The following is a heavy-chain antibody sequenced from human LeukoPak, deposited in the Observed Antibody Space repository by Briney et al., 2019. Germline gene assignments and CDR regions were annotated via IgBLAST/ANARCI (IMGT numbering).Heavy chain of an antibody. V-gene: IGHV3-30*18. Sequence: GRSLRLSCVASGFIFSRYGMHWVRQAPGKGLEWVAIISNDGSDTYYVDSVKGRFTISRDNSKNMLYLQMNSLRAEDTAVYYCAKEAPPGRYGGNSRYLADWGQGTLVTVSS. CDR2: ISNDGSDT. CDR1: GFIFSRYG. J-gene: IGHJ4*02. D-gene: IGHD4-23*01. CDR3: AKEAPPGRYGGNSRYLAD.